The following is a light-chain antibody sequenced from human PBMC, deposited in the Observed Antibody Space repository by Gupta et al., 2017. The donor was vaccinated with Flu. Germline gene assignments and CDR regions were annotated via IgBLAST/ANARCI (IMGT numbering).Light chain of an antibody. Sequence: DTWSLSPGERATLSCRASRGVSSNWLAWYQQKPGQAPRLLMSEASYRATGVPDRFSGRGSGTDFTLTISSLEPEDVAVYYCQQFGDIPCTFGPGTRVEI. CDR2: EAS. V-gene: IGKV3-20*01. CDR1: RGVSSNW. CDR3: QQFGDIPCT. J-gene: IGKJ3*01.